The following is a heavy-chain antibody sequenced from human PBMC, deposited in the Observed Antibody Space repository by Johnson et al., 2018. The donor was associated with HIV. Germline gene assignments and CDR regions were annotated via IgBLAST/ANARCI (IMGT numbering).Heavy chain of an antibody. Sequence: QMLLVESGGGLVQPGGSLRLSCAASGFTFSSYGMHWVRQAPGKGLEWVAFIGFDGTKSYYADSLKGRFTISRDNSKNMLDLQMNSLRAGDAAVYYCARDYRGRTVDAFDVWGQGTLVIVSS. CDR3: ARDYRGRTVDAFDV. CDR1: GFTFSSYG. D-gene: IGHD3-16*02. V-gene: IGHV3-30*02. J-gene: IGHJ3*01. CDR2: IGFDGTKS.